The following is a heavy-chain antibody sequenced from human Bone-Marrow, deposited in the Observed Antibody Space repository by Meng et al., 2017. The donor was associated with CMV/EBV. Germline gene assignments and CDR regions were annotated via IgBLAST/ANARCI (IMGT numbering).Heavy chain of an antibody. D-gene: IGHD2-2*01. CDR1: NY. CDR2: IYSGGST. CDR3: ARVTVPPRYCSSTSCSYWYFDL. V-gene: IGHV3-53*01. Sequence: NYMSWVRQAPGKGLEWVSVIYSGGSTYYADSVKGRFTISRDNSKNTLYLQMNSLRAEDTAVYYCARVTVPPRYCSSTSCSYWYFDLWGRGTLVTVSS. J-gene: IGHJ2*01.